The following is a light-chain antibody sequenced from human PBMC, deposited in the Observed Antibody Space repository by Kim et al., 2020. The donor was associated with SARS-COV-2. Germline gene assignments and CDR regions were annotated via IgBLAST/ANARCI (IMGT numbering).Light chain of an antibody. CDR2: RVS. V-gene: IGKV2-40*01. J-gene: IGKJ4*01. CDR1: QSLLHSNAYTY. CDR3: MQATQFPSLT. Sequence: DIVMTQTPPSLPVNPGEPASISCRSSQSLLHSNAYTYLHWYPQKPGQSPQLLIYRVSSRFSGVPDRFSGSGSGSDFTLKISWVEAEDVGVYYCMQATQFPSLTFGGGTKVEIK.